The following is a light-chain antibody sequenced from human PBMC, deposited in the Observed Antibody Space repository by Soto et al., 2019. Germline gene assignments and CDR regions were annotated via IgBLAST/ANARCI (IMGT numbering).Light chain of an antibody. Sequence: QSVLTQPPSASGTPGQRVTISCSGSSSNIGSNTVHWYQQLPGTAPKLLIYSNNRRPSGVPDRFSGSKSGTSASLAISGLQSEDEADYYCAAWDDSLKGPVFGGGTQLTVL. J-gene: IGLJ3*02. CDR2: SNN. V-gene: IGLV1-44*01. CDR3: AAWDDSLKGPV. CDR1: SSNIGSNT.